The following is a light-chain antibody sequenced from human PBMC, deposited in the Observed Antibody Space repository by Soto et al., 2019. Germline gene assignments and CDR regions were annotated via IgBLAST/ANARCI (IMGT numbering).Light chain of an antibody. CDR1: SSNIGAGYD. CDR2: GNT. CDR3: QSYDRSLRSLI. Sequence: QAVVTQPPSVSGAPGQRVTISCTGNSSNIGAGYDVHWYQQFPGTAPKVYIYGNTNRPSGVPDRFSGSKSGTSASLAITGLQAEDEADYYCQSYDRSLRSLIFGGGTKVTVL. V-gene: IGLV1-40*01. J-gene: IGLJ2*01.